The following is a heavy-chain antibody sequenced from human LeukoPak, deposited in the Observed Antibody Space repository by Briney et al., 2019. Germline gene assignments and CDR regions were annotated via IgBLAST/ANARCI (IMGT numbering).Heavy chain of an antibody. CDR1: GFTFSSYE. J-gene: IGHJ1*01. CDR3: ATVLGVGGGYFQH. V-gene: IGHV3-48*03. Sequence: PGGSLRLSCAASGFTFSSYEMNGVRQAPGKGLEWVSYISTSGNTIYFADSVKGRFTISRDNAKNSLSLQMNSLRAEDTAVYYCATVLGVGGGYFQHWGQGTLVIVSS. CDR2: ISTSGNTI. D-gene: IGHD3-3*01.